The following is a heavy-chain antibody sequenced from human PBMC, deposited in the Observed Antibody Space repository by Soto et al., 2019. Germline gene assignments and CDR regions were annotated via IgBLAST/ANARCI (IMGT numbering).Heavy chain of an antibody. Sequence: VPLQQWGAGLLKLSETLSLTCAVYGGSFSGYYWSWIRQPPGKGLEWIGEINHSGSTNYNPSLRSRVTTSVATCNNPCSLKLSSVTAADTAVYYCAQTVVPAASGVGSGHWFDLSGQGTLVTVSS. CDR1: GGSFSGYY. V-gene: IGHV4-34*01. D-gene: IGHD2-2*01. J-gene: IGHJ5*02. CDR2: INHSGST. CDR3: AQTVVPAASGVGSGHWFDL.